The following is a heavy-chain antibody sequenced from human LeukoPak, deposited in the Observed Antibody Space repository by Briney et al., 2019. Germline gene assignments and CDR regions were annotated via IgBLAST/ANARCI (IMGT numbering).Heavy chain of an antibody. J-gene: IGHJ3*02. Sequence: GGSLRLSCAASGFTFSGYAMSWVRQAPGRGLEWVSAISGSGGSTYYADSVKGRFTISRDNSKNTLYLQMNSLRAEDTAVYYCAKGLSYLLHAFDIWGQGTMVTVSS. CDR2: ISGSGGST. D-gene: IGHD1-26*01. CDR1: GFTFSGYA. V-gene: IGHV3-23*01. CDR3: AKGLSYLLHAFDI.